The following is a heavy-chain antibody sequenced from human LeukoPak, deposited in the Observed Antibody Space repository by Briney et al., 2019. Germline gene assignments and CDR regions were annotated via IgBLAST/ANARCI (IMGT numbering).Heavy chain of an antibody. CDR3: ARGIAPTLFY. Sequence: SETLSLTCAVYGGSFSGYYWSWIRQPPGKGLEWIGEINHSGSTNYNPSLKSRVTISVDTSKNQFSLKLSSVTAADTAVYYCARGIAPTLFYWGQGTLVTVSS. CDR2: INHSGST. J-gene: IGHJ4*02. CDR1: GGSFSGYY. D-gene: IGHD2-21*01. V-gene: IGHV4-34*01.